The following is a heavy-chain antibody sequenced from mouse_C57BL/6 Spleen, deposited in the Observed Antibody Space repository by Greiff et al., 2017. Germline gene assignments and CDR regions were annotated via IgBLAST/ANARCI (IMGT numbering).Heavy chain of an antibody. CDR1: GYTFTSYW. CDR2: IHPNSGST. CDR3: ARGNWDGAMDY. D-gene: IGHD4-1*01. V-gene: IGHV1-64*01. J-gene: IGHJ4*01. Sequence: VQLQQSGAELVKPGASVKLSCKASGYTFTSYWMHWVKQRPGQGLEWIGMIHPNSGSTNYNEKFKSKATLTVDKSSSTAYMQLSSLTSEDSAVYYCARGNWDGAMDYWGQGTSVTVSS.